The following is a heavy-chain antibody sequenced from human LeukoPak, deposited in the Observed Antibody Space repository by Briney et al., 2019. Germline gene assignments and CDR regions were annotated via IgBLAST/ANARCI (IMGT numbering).Heavy chain of an antibody. CDR3: ARGREAVAVTYYFDY. D-gene: IGHD6-19*01. J-gene: IGHJ4*02. CDR1: GYTFTSYA. CDR2: INAGNGNT. Sequence: GASVKVSCKASGYTFTSYAMHWVRQAPGQRLEWMGWINAGNGNTKYSQKFQGRVTITRDTSASTAYMELSSLRSEDTAVYYCARGREAVAVTYYFDYWGQGTLVTVSS. V-gene: IGHV1-3*01.